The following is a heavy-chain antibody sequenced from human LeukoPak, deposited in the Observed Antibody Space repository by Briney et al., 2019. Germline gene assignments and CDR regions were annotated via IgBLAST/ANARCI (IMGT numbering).Heavy chain of an antibody. Sequence: SETLSLTCTVSGGSISSYYWSWIRQPPGKGLEWIGYIYYSGSTNYNPSLKSRVTISVDTSKNQFSLKLSSVTAADTAVYYCARAGSGYYPSYYYYYYGMDVWGQGTTVTVSS. V-gene: IGHV4-59*01. CDR2: IYYSGST. J-gene: IGHJ6*02. CDR1: GGSISSYY. D-gene: IGHD3-22*01. CDR3: ARAGSGYYPSYYYYYYGMDV.